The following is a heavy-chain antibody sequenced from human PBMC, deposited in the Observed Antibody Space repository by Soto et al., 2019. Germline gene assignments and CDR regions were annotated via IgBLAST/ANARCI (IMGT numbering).Heavy chain of an antibody. V-gene: IGHV1-3*01. CDR1: GYTFTSYA. CDR3: ARDRKAVATNHVRHVGWFDP. D-gene: IGHD5-12*01. J-gene: IGHJ5*02. Sequence: GASVKVSCKASGYTFTSYAMHWVRQAPGQRLEWMGWINAGNGNTKYSQKFQGRVTITRDTSASTAYMELSSLRSEDTAVYYCARDRKAVATNHVRHVGWFDPWGQGTLVTVSS. CDR2: INAGNGNT.